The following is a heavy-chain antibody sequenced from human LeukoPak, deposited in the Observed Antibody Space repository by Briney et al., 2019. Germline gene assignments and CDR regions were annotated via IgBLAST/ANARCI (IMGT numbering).Heavy chain of an antibody. Sequence: GWSLRLSCAASGFTFSSYTMSWVRQAPGKGLEWVSTITTSDGNTYYADSVKGRFTVSRDNSKNTLFLQMNSLRAEDTAVYYCAKDGGLWVSAHWGDSWGRGTLVTVSS. CDR3: AKDGGLWVSAHWGDS. CDR2: ITTSDGNT. V-gene: IGHV3-23*01. D-gene: IGHD7-27*01. J-gene: IGHJ4*02. CDR1: GFTFSSYT.